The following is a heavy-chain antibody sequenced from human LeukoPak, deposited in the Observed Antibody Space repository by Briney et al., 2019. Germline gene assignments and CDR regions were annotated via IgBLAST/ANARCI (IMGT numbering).Heavy chain of an antibody. CDR1: GGTFSSYA. Sequence: GASVKVSCMASGGTFSSYAISWVRQAPGQGLEWMWRIIPIFGIANYPQKFQGRVTITADKSTSTAYMELSSLRSEDTAVYYCARGDVDTAMVTPDYWGQGTLVTVSS. J-gene: IGHJ4*02. CDR2: IIPIFGIA. CDR3: ARGDVDTAMVTPDY. D-gene: IGHD5-18*01. V-gene: IGHV1-69*04.